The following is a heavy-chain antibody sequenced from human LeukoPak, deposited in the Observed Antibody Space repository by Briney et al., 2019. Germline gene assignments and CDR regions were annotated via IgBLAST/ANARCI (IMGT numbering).Heavy chain of an antibody. CDR3: VKDRYCSSTSCYAPFDY. V-gene: IGHV3-64D*09. Sequence: PGGSLRLSRSASGFTFSSSAMHWVRQAPGKGLEYVSAISSNGGSTYYADSVKGRFTISRDNSKNTLYLLLSSLRAEDTAVYYCVKDRYCSSTSCYAPFDYWGQGTLVTVSS. D-gene: IGHD2-2*01. CDR1: GFTFSSSA. J-gene: IGHJ4*02. CDR2: ISSNGGST.